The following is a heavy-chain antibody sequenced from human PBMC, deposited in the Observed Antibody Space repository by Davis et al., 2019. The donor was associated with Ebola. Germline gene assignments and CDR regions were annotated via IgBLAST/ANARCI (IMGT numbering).Heavy chain of an antibody. V-gene: IGHV3-48*03. CDR3: ARESAYCTSTSCPDY. CDR2: IDSSASTT. CDR1: EFTFSSYE. Sequence: GESLKISCAASEFTFSSYEMNWVRQAPGKGLEWVSYIDSSASTTYYADSVKGRFTISRDNAKNSLYLQMNSLRAEDTAVYYCARESAYCTSTSCPDYWGQGTLVTVSS. J-gene: IGHJ4*02. D-gene: IGHD2-2*01.